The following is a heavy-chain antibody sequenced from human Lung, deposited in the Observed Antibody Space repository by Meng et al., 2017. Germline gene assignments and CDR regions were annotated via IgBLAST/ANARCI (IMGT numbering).Heavy chain of an antibody. CDR2: IYNSGST. J-gene: IGHJ4*02. CDR1: GDSISRSNYY. CDR3: ARGPTTMAHDFDY. V-gene: IGHV4-30-4*01. D-gene: IGHD4-11*01. Sequence: QVQESCPGLVKPSQTLSLTCTVSGDSISRSNYYWSWIRQPPGKGLEWSGHIYNSGSTYYNPSLKSRITISVDTSKNQFSLKLSSVTAADSAVYYCARGPTTMAHDFDYWGQGTLVTVSS.